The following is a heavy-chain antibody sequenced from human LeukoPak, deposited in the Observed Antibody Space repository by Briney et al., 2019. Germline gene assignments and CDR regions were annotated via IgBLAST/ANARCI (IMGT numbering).Heavy chain of an antibody. CDR1: GLSISYQH. CDR3: ARDRGYAMDV. J-gene: IGHJ6*03. V-gene: IGHV3-53*01. Sequence: GGSLRLSCAASGLSISYQHMSWVRQAPGKGLEWVSTIQSGGNIYYADYVKGRITVSRDNSKNTVYLQMNSLRAEDTAVYYCARDRGYAMDVWRKGNTVTVSS. D-gene: IGHD1-1*01. CDR2: IQSGGNI.